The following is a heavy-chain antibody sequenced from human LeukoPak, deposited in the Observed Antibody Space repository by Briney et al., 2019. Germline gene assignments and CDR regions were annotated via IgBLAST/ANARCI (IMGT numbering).Heavy chain of an antibody. J-gene: IGHJ4*02. D-gene: IGHD1-26*01. Sequence: GGSLRLSCAASGFTFSSYWMHWVRQAPGKGLVWVSRINSDGSSTSYADSVKGRFTISRDNAKNTLYLQMNSLRAEDTAVYYCARGGQGELLGVDYWGQGTLVTVSS. V-gene: IGHV3-74*01. CDR2: INSDGSST. CDR3: ARGGQGELLGVDY. CDR1: GFTFSSYW.